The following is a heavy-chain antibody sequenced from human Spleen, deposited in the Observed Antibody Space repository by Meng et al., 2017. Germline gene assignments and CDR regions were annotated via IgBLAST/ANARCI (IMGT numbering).Heavy chain of an antibody. V-gene: IGHV3-23*05. CDR2: VTNSGSST. CDR1: GFTFRSYA. CDR3: AKGTYYYDAQGY. Sequence: GGSLRLSCATSGFTFRSYAMTWVRQAPGRGPEWVSTVTNSGSSTYYADSVKGRFTISRDNSKNTLFLQMSSLRADDTALYYCAKGTYYYDAQGYWGQGTLVTVSS. J-gene: IGHJ4*02. D-gene: IGHD3-22*01.